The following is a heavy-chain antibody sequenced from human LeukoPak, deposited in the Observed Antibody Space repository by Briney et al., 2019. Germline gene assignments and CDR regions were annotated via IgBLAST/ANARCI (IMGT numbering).Heavy chain of an antibody. D-gene: IGHD3-10*02. CDR1: EFTFSSYE. CDR3: AELGITMIGGV. Sequence: QPGGSLRLSCTASEFTFSSYEMNWVRQAPGKGLEWVSYISSGSTIYYADSVKGRFTIPRDNAKNSLYLQMNSLRAEDTAVYYCAELGITMIGGVWGKGTTVTISS. V-gene: IGHV3-48*03. CDR2: ISSGSTI. J-gene: IGHJ6*04.